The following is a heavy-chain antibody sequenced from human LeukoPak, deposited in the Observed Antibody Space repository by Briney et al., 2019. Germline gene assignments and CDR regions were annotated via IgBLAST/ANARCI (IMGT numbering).Heavy chain of an antibody. CDR2: ISAYNGNT. D-gene: IGHD2-21*02. CDR1: GYTFTNYG. Sequence: ASVKVSCKASGYTFTNYGISWVRQAPGQGLEWMGWISAYNGNTNYAQKLQGRVTMTTDTSTSTAYMELRSLRSEDTAVYYCARGGRRSRITNCGGDCYPPEFDYWGQGTLVTVSS. J-gene: IGHJ4*02. V-gene: IGHV1-18*01. CDR3: ARGGRRSRITNCGGDCYPPEFDY.